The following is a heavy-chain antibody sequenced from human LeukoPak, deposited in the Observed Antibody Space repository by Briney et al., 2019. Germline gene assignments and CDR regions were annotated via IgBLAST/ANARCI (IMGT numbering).Heavy chain of an antibody. CDR3: ARDSGYSYGHYYYYYGMDV. D-gene: IGHD5-18*01. V-gene: IGHV4-59*01. CDR1: GGSISSYY. Sequence: SETLSLTCTVSGGSISSYYWSWIRQPPGKGLEWIGYIYYGGSTNYNPSLKSRVTISVDTSKNQFSLKLSSVTAADTAVYYCARDSGYSYGHYYYYYGMDVWGQGTTVTVSS. CDR2: IYYGGST. J-gene: IGHJ6*02.